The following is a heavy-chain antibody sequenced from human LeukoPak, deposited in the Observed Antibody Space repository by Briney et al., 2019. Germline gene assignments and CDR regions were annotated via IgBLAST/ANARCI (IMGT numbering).Heavy chain of an antibody. V-gene: IGHV1-18*01. Sequence: ASVKVSCKASGYTFTSYGISWVRQAPGQGLEWMGWISAYNGNTNYAQKLQGRVTITTDTSTSTAYMELRSLRSDDTAVYYCARVGGGPPIVVMAGFDYWGQGMLVTVSS. CDR3: ARVGGGPPIVVMAGFDY. CDR1: GYTFTSYG. CDR2: ISAYNGNT. J-gene: IGHJ4*02. D-gene: IGHD6-19*01.